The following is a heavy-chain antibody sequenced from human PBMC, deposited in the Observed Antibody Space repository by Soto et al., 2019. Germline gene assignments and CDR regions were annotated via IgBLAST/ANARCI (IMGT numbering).Heavy chain of an antibody. CDR3: AQRRVVPLHYFAD. J-gene: IGHJ4*02. CDR2: ISGSGGST. D-gene: IGHD2-15*01. V-gene: IGHV3-23*01. CDR1: GFTFSSYA. Sequence: PGGSLRLSSAASGFTFSSYAMSWVRQAPGKGLEWVSAISGSGGSTYYADSVKGRFTISRDNSKNTLYVQMNSLRAEDTAVYYCAQRRVVPLHYFADWGQGTLVTVSS.